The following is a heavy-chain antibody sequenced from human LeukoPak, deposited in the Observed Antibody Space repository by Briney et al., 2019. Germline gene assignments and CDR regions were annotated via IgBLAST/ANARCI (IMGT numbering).Heavy chain of an antibody. Sequence: GGSLRLSCSASGFTFSRYPMHWVRQAPGKGLEYVSAISGNGVSTYYADSVKGRFTISRDNSRNTLYLQMSSLRTEDTAIYYCVKAQYDFWSGLDYWGQGTLVTVSS. D-gene: IGHD3-3*01. CDR1: GFTFSRYP. V-gene: IGHV3-64D*09. CDR3: VKAQYDFWSGLDY. CDR2: ISGNGVST. J-gene: IGHJ4*02.